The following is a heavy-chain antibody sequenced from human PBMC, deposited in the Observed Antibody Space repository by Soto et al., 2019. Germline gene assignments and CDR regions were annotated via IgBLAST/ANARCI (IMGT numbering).Heavy chain of an antibody. J-gene: IGHJ5*01. CDR1: GYTFTNYD. V-gene: IGHV1-8*01. D-gene: IGHD2-2*01. CDR2: VSPNSGNT. Sequence: ASGKVSCKASGYTFTNYDINWVRQAPGQGLEWMGWVSPNSGNTVYAQKFQDRVTMTRDTSISTAYMELSNLRFEDTAMYYCARGRFYSETSTWFAYWGQGTPVTVSS. CDR3: ARGRFYSETSTWFAY.